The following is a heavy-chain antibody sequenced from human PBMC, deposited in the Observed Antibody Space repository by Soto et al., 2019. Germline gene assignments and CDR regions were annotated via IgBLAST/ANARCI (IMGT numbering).Heavy chain of an antibody. D-gene: IGHD3-10*01. CDR1: GFTFDDYA. Sequence: PGGSLRLSCAASGFTFDDYAMHWVRQAPGKGLERVSGISWNSGSIGYADSVKGRFTISRDNAKNSLYLQMNSLRDEDTAVYYCARDMTMVRGVKYYYYYYGMDVWGQGTTVTVSS. J-gene: IGHJ6*02. V-gene: IGHV3-9*01. CDR2: ISWNSGSI. CDR3: ARDMTMVRGVKYYYYYYGMDV.